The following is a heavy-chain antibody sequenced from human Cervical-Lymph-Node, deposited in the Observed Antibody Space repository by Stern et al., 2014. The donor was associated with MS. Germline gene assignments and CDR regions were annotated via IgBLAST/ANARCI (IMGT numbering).Heavy chain of an antibody. J-gene: IGHJ6*02. D-gene: IGHD2-2*01. CDR3: ARDHFTTSLDV. Sequence: QLQLQESGPGLVKPSQTLSLTCTVSGGSISSDNYYWTWIRQHPGKGLEWIGHIYYSGTTYYNPSLKSRVSITVDTSKNLFPLRLSSVTAADTAVYYCARDHFTTSLDVWGHGTTVTVS. CDR2: IYYSGTT. CDR1: GGSISSDNYY. V-gene: IGHV4-31*03.